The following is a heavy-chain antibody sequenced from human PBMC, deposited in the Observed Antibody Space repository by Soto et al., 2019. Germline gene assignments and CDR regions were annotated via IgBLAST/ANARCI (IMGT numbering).Heavy chain of an antibody. CDR3: ARVLQYYYYGMDV. V-gene: IGHV1-18*03. CDR2: ISAYNGNT. D-gene: IGHD4-4*01. J-gene: IGHJ6*02. CDR1: AYTLTSYG. Sequence: ASVKVSCKASAYTLTSYGISWVRQAPGQGLEWMGWISAYNGNTNYAQKLQGRVTMTTDTSTSTAYMELRSLRSDDMAVYYCARVLQYYYYGMDVWGQGTTVTVSS.